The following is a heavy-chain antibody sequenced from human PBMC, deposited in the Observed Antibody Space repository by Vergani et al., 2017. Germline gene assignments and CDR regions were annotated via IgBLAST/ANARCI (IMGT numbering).Heavy chain of an antibody. CDR3: ARDSQVREVAALYYYYYYGMDV. V-gene: IGHV3-48*01. Sequence: EVQLVESGGGLVQPGGSLRLSCAASGFTFSSYSMNWVRQAPGTGLAWVSYISSSSSTIYYADSVKGRFTISRDKAKNSLYLQMNSLRAEDTAVYYCARDSQVREVAALYYYYYYGMDVWGQGTTVTVSS. CDR2: ISSSSSTI. CDR1: GFTFSSYS. J-gene: IGHJ6*02. D-gene: IGHD2-15*01.